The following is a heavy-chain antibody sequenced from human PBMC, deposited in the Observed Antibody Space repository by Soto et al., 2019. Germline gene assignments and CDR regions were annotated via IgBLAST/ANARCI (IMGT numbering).Heavy chain of an antibody. Sequence: QVQLQESGPGLVKPSETLSLTCTVSGGSISSYYWSWIRQPPGKGLEWIGYIYYSGSTNYNPSLKSRVTISVDTSKNQFSPKLSSVTAADTAVYYCARGHCLGGRWFDPWGQGTLVTVSS. D-gene: IGHD3-16*01. V-gene: IGHV4-59*01. CDR3: ARGHCLGGRWFDP. CDR1: GGSISSYY. CDR2: IYYSGST. J-gene: IGHJ5*02.